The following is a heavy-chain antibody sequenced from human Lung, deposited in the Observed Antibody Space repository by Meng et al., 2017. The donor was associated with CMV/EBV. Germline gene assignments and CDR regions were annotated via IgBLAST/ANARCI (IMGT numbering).Heavy chain of an antibody. Sequence: GSLRLSXAVYGGSFSGYYWSWIRQPPGKGLEWIGEINHSGSTNYNPSLKSRVTISVDTSKNQFSLKLSSVTAADTAVYYCARAFGGTIFGVVNYYYGMDVWGQGTTVTVSS. J-gene: IGHJ6*02. V-gene: IGHV4-34*01. CDR1: GGSFSGYY. CDR3: ARAFGGTIFGVVNYYYGMDV. D-gene: IGHD3-3*01. CDR2: INHSGST.